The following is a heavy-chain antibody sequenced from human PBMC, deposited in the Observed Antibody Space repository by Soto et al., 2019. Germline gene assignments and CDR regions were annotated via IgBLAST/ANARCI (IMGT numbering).Heavy chain of an antibody. CDR2: ISGNSAGT. CDR3: AKEFVAATYDSRGNIWDAFDI. Sequence: EVQLLDSGGGLVQPGGSLRLSCAASGFAFSDYAMSWVRQAPGKGLEWVSAISGNSAGTYYADSVKGRFTISRDNSKNTLYLQMNSLRAEDTAVYYCAKEFVAATYDSRGNIWDAFDIWGQGTMVTVSS. CDR1: GFAFSDYA. D-gene: IGHD2-15*01. J-gene: IGHJ3*02. V-gene: IGHV3-23*01.